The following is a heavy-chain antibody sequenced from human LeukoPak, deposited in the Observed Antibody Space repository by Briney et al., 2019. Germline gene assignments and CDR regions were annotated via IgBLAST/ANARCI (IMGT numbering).Heavy chain of an antibody. CDR3: ARDHRYFDWLWDDAFDI. CDR2: ISGSGGST. Sequence: GGSLRLSCAASGFTFSSYAMSWVRQAPGKGLEWVSAISGSGGSTYYADSVKGRFTISRDNSKNTLYLQMNSLRAEDTAVYYCARDHRYFDWLWDDAFDIWGQGTMVTVSS. J-gene: IGHJ3*02. V-gene: IGHV3-23*01. CDR1: GFTFSSYA. D-gene: IGHD3-9*01.